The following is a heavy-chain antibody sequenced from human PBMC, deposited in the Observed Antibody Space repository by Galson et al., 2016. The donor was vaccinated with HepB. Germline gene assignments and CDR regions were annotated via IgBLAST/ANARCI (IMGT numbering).Heavy chain of an antibody. CDR1: GYTFSNFP. Sequence: SVKVSCKASGYTFSNFPITWVRQAPGQGLEWMGWISSYNGRTKYTERLQGRVTMTTDTSTTTAFMELRNLTSDDTALYFCARVLKFYGEPTWFDSWGQGTLVTVSS. D-gene: IGHD4-17*01. V-gene: IGHV1-18*01. J-gene: IGHJ5*01. CDR2: ISSYNGRT. CDR3: ARVLKFYGEPTWFDS.